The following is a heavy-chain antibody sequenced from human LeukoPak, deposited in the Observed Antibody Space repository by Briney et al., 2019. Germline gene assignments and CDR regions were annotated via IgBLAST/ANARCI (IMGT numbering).Heavy chain of an antibody. Sequence: ASVKVSCKASGYTFTSYGISWVRQAPGQGLEWMGWISAYNGNTNYAQKLQGRVTMTTDTSTSTAYMELRSLRSDDTAVYYCATDRRYYDFWSGYYRTGGWFDPWGQGTLVTVSS. J-gene: IGHJ5*02. D-gene: IGHD3-3*01. CDR2: ISAYNGNT. V-gene: IGHV1-18*01. CDR1: GYTFTSYG. CDR3: ATDRRYYDFWSGYYRTGGWFDP.